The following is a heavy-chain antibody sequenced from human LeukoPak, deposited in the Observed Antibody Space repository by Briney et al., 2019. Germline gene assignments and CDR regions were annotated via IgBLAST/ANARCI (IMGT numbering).Heavy chain of an antibody. CDR2: INQDGSER. D-gene: IGHD3-3*01. CDR1: GFGFSTHD. Sequence: GGSLRLSCTASGFGFSTHDMHWVRQAPGKGLEWVANINQDGSERYYVDPVKGRFTISRDNTRNSLYLQMNSLRAEDTAVYYCARGSSFGAYWGQGTLVTVSS. V-gene: IGHV3-7*03. J-gene: IGHJ4*02. CDR3: ARGSSFGAY.